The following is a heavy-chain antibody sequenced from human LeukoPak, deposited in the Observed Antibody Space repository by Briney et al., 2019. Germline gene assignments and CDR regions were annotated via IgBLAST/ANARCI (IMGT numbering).Heavy chain of an antibody. V-gene: IGHV1-69-2*01. CDR2: VDPEDGET. CDR1: GYTFTDYY. J-gene: IGHJ4*02. Sequence: ASVKISCKVSGYTFTDYYMHWVQQAPGKGLEWMGLVDPEDGETIYAEKFQGRVTITADTSTDTAYTELSSLRSEDTAVYYCATALAAAGFDYWGQGTLVTVSS. CDR3: ATALAAAGFDY. D-gene: IGHD6-13*01.